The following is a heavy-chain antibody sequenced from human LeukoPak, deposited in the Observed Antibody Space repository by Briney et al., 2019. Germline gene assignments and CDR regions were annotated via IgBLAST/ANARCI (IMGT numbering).Heavy chain of an antibody. CDR3: ASDSEGLRSSQGIHYDAFDI. D-gene: IGHD6-13*01. CDR2: IYYNGST. J-gene: IGHJ3*02. V-gene: IGHV4-39*07. Sequence: SETLSLTCTVSGGSSSRSSYYWGWIRQPPGKGLEWIGSIYYNGSTYYNPSLKSRVTISVDTSKNQFSLKLSSVTAADTAVYYCASDSEGLRSSQGIHYDAFDIWGQGTMVTVSS. CDR1: GGSSSRSSYY.